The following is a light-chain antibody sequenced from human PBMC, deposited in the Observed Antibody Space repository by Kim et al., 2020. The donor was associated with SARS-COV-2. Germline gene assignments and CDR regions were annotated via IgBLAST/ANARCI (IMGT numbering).Light chain of an antibody. CDR1: SSNIVPDYD. V-gene: IGLV1-40*01. CDR3: QSYDNWLSGYV. J-gene: IGLJ1*01. Sequence: QKVTIACTGGSSNIVPDYDVHWYQQLPGTAPKPYFYGFNSRPSGVPDRFSGSKSGTSASLAITGLQAEDEADYFCQSYDNWLSGYVFGTATRVTVL. CDR2: GFN.